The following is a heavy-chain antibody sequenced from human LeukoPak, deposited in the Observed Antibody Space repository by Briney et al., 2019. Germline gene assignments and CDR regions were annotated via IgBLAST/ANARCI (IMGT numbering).Heavy chain of an antibody. V-gene: IGHV3-9*01. J-gene: IGHJ4*02. Sequence: PGRSLRLSCAASGFTFDDYAMHWVRQAPGKGLEWVSGISWNSGSIGYADSMKGRFTISRDNAKNSLYLQMNSLRAEDTALYYCAREKVPAAIGYFDYWGQGTLVTVSS. CDR1: GFTFDDYA. CDR3: AREKVPAAIGYFDY. D-gene: IGHD2-2*01. CDR2: ISWNSGSI.